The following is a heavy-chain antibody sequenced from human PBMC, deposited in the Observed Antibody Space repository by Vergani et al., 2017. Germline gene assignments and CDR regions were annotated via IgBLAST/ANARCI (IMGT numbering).Heavy chain of an antibody. V-gene: IGHV3-33*01. CDR1: RFKLGDYG. J-gene: IGHJ4*02. CDR2: TWYEGNNN. Sequence: VQLVESGGGLVQPGGSLRLSCTPSRFKLGDYGMHWVRQAPGRGLEWVSMTWYEGNNNYYADSVKGRFTISKDISKNTLYLQMNSLRGDDTAVYYCARETRDTPSSLDYWGQGTLVTVSS. D-gene: IGHD5-24*01. CDR3: ARETRDTPSSLDY.